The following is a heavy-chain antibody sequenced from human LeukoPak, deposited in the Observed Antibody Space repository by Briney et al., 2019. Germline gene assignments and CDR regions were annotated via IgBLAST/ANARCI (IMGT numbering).Heavy chain of an antibody. D-gene: IGHD5-12*01. CDR2: IYPGDSDT. CDR3: ARDREVWLRPRRRYYFHY. V-gene: IGHV5-51*01. CDR1: GYSFTSYW. J-gene: IGHJ4*02. Sequence: GESLKISCKGSGYSFTSYWIGWVRQMPGKGLEWMGIIYPGDSDTRYSPSFQGQVTISADKSISTAYLQWSSLKASDTAMYYCARDREVWLRPRRRYYFHYWGQGTLVTVSS.